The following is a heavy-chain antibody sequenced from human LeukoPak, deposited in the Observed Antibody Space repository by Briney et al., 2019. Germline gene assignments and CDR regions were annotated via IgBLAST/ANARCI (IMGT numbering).Heavy chain of an antibody. D-gene: IGHD2-8*01. CDR3: ARAGVGALGDY. J-gene: IGHJ4*02. CDR2: IWYDGSNK. V-gene: IGHV3-33*01. Sequence: GRSLRLSCAASGSTFSSYGMHWVRQAPGKGLEWLALIWYDGSNKYYGDSVKGRFTISRDNSKNTVYLQMNSLRAEDTAVYYCARAGVGALGDYWGQGTLVTVSS. CDR1: GSTFSSYG.